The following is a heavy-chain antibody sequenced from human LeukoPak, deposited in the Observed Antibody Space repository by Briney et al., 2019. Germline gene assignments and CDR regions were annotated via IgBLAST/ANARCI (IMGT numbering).Heavy chain of an antibody. J-gene: IGHJ3*02. CDR1: GFTFSSYA. Sequence: PGGSLRLSCAASGFTFSSYAMHWVRQAPGKGLEYVSAISSNGGSTYYANSVKGRFTISRDNSKNTLYLQMGSLRAEDMAVYYCARAPTAVVVAATHFDIWGQGTMVTVSS. CDR3: ARAPTAVVVAATHFDI. CDR2: ISSNGGST. D-gene: IGHD2-15*01. V-gene: IGHV3-64*01.